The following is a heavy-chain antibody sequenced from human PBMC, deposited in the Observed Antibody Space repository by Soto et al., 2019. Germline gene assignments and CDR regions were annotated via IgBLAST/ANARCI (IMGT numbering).Heavy chain of an antibody. J-gene: IGHJ4*02. CDR1: GYSFTSYW. CDR3: ARQIVDTAMVTEASLDY. Sequence: EVQLVQSGAEVKKPGESLKISCKGSGYSFTSYWIGWVRQMPGKGLEWMGIIYPGDSDTRYSPSFQGQVTISADKSISTAYLQWSSLKASDTAMYYCARQIVDTAMVTEASLDYWGQGTLVTVSS. CDR2: IYPGDSDT. D-gene: IGHD5-18*01. V-gene: IGHV5-51*01.